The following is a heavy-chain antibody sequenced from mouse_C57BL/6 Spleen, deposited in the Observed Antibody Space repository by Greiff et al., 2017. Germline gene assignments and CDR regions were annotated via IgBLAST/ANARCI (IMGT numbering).Heavy chain of an antibody. CDR2: IDPSDSYT. CDR1: GYTFTSYW. D-gene: IGHD1-1*01. CDR3: AIITTPVEGYFDV. Sequence: VQLQQPGAELVRPGTSVKLSCKASGYTFTSYWMHWVKQRPGQGLEWIGVIDPSDSYTNYNQKFKGKATLTVDTSSSTAYMQLSSLTSEDSAVYYCAIITTPVEGYFDVWGTGTTVTVSS. V-gene: IGHV1-59*01. J-gene: IGHJ1*03.